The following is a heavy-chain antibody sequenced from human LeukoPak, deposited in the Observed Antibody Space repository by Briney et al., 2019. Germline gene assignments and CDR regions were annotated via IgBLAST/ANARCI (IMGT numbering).Heavy chain of an antibody. CDR3: AGSYFDWLSDFDY. CDR1: GFTFSSYS. CDR2: ISSSSSTI. Sequence: PGGSLRLSCAASGFTFSSYSMTWVRQAPGKGLEWVSYISSSSSTIYYADSVKGRFTISRDNAKNSLYLQMNSLRDEDTAVYYCAGSYFDWLSDFDYWGQGTLVTVSS. D-gene: IGHD3-9*01. J-gene: IGHJ4*02. V-gene: IGHV3-48*02.